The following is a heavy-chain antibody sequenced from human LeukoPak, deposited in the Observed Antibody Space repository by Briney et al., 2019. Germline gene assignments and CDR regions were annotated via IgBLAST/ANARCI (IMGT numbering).Heavy chain of an antibody. D-gene: IGHD2-2*01. CDR2: IYPGDSDT. J-gene: IGHJ4*02. V-gene: IGHV5-51*01. CDR1: GYSFTSYW. CDR3: ARGYCSSTNCYLDF. Sequence: GESLKISCKGSGYSFTSYWIGWVRQMPGKGLGWMGIIYPGDSDTKYSPSFQGQVTISADKSISTAYLHWSSLKASDTAMYYCARGYCSSTNCYLDFWGQGTLVTVSS.